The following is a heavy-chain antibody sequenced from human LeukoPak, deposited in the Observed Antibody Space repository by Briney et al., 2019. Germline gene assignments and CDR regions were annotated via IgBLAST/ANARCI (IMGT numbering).Heavy chain of an antibody. V-gene: IGHV1-24*01. D-gene: IGHD2-2*02. CDR2: FDPEDGET. CDR1: GYTLTELS. Sequence: ASVKVSCKVSGYTLTELSMHWVRQAPGKGLEWMGGFDPEDGETIYAQKFQGRVTMTEDTSTDTAYMELSSLRSEDTAVYYCARLVKVVVVPAAIIRSYYYGMDVWGQGTTVTVSS. CDR3: ARLVKVVVVPAAIIRSYYYGMDV. J-gene: IGHJ6*02.